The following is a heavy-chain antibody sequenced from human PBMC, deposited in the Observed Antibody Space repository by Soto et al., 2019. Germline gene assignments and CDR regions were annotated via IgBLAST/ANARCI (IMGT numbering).Heavy chain of an antibody. CDR3: ARVEFLEWLPAHDY. J-gene: IGHJ4*02. D-gene: IGHD3-3*02. Sequence: GASVKVSCKASGYTFTSYGISWVRQAPGQGLEWMGWISAYNGNTNYAQKLQGRVTMTTDTSTSTAYMELRSLRSDDTAVYYCARVEFLEWLPAHDYWGQGTLVTVSS. V-gene: IGHV1-18*04. CDR1: GYTFTSYG. CDR2: ISAYNGNT.